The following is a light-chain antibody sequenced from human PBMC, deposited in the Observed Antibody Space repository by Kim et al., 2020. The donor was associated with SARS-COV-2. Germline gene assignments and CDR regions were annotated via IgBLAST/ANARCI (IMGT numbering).Light chain of an antibody. CDR3: SSYTSSNTVI. CDR2: DVS. V-gene: IGLV2-14*03. CDR1: SSDVGAYNY. J-gene: IGLJ2*01. Sequence: GQSITISCSGTSSDVGAYNYVAWHQQRPGEAPKLMVFDVSLRPPGVSDRFSGSKSANTASLTISGLQTEDEADYYCSSYTSSNTVIFGGGTQLTVL.